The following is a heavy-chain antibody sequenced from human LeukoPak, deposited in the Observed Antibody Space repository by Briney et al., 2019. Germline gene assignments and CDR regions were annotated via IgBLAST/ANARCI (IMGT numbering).Heavy chain of an antibody. CDR2: INWNGGST. J-gene: IGHJ4*02. CDR1: GFTFDDYG. D-gene: IGHD2-2*01. Sequence: GGSLRLSCVASGFTFDDYGMSWVRQAPGKGLEWVSGINWNGGSTGYADSVKGRSTISRDNSKNTLYLQMNSLRAEDTAVYYCARDQHQLLSRIFDYWGQGTLVTVSS. V-gene: IGHV3-20*04. CDR3: ARDQHQLLSRIFDY.